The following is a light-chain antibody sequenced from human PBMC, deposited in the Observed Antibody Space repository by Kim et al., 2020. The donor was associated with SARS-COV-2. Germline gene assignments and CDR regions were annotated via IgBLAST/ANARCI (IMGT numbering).Light chain of an antibody. Sequence: GQSITSSCTGTSSYVGGYNYVSWYQQHPGKAPKLMIYDVSNRPSGVSNHFSGSKSGNTASLTISGLQAEDEADYYCSSYTSSSIVVFGGGTQLTVL. CDR1: SSYVGGYNY. CDR2: DVS. CDR3: SSYTSSSIVV. V-gene: IGLV2-14*03. J-gene: IGLJ2*01.